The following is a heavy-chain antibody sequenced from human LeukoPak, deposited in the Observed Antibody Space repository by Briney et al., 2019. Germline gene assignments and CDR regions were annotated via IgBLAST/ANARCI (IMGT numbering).Heavy chain of an antibody. CDR2: INPNSGGT. J-gene: IGHJ3*02. CDR3: ARAHCSSTTCLNAFDI. Sequence: ASVKVSCKASGYTFTGYYLHWVLQAPEQGLEWMGRINPNSGGTNYARKIQGRVTMTGDTSISTAYMELSRLRSDDTAVYFCARAHCSSTTCLNAFDIWGQGTMVTVSS. CDR1: GYTFTGYY. V-gene: IGHV1-2*06. D-gene: IGHD2-2*01.